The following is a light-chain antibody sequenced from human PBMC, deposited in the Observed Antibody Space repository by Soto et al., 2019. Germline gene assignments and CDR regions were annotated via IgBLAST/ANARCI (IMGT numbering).Light chain of an antibody. J-gene: IGKJ2*01. Sequence: AIQMTQSPSSLSASVGDRVTITCRASQGIRNDLGWYQQKPGKAPKLLIYAASSLQSVVPSRFSGSGSGTGFTLTIRSLQPEDFGTYYCLQDYNYPYTFGQGTKLEIK. CDR2: AAS. CDR1: QGIRND. V-gene: IGKV1-6*01. CDR3: LQDYNYPYT.